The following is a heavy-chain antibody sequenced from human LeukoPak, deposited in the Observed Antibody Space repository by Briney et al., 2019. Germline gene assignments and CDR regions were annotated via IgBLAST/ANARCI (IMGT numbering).Heavy chain of an antibody. Sequence: PGGSLRLSCAASGFTFSSYAMHWVRQAPGKGLEYVSAISSNGGSTYFANSVKGRFTISRDNSKNSLYLQMNSLRAEDTAVYYCTREDHSNYNYWGQGTLVTVSS. CDR2: ISSNGGST. D-gene: IGHD4-11*01. V-gene: IGHV3-64*01. CDR1: GFTFSSYA. J-gene: IGHJ4*02. CDR3: TREDHSNYNY.